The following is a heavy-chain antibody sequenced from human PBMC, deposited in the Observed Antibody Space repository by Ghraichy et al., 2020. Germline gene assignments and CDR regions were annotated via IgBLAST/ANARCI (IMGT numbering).Heavy chain of an antibody. CDR1: GYTFNDYH. CDR3: ARVPPTSWNCIDY. J-gene: IGHJ4*02. Sequence: ASVKVSCEASGYTFNDYHIHWVRQAPGQGLEWMGWIDPKNGDTNYVQKFQGRVAMTRDTSINTAYVELSSLTSDDTAVYYCARVPPTSWNCIDYWGQGTLVTVSS. V-gene: IGHV1-2*02. D-gene: IGHD1-7*01. CDR2: IDPKNGDT.